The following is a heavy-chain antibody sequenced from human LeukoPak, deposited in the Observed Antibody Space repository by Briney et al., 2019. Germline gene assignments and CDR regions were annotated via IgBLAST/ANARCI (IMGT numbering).Heavy chain of an antibody. V-gene: IGHV4-4*07. CDR2: IYTSGST. Sequence: SETLSLTCTVSGGSISSFYWSWIRQPAGKGLEWIGRIYTSGSTNYNPSLNSRVTMSVDTSKNQFSLKLSSVTAADTAVYYCARGRAGGYGSGSYYYYYYYMDVWGKGTTVTVSS. CDR1: GGSISSFY. J-gene: IGHJ6*03. CDR3: ARGRAGGYGSGSYYYYYYYMDV. D-gene: IGHD3-10*01.